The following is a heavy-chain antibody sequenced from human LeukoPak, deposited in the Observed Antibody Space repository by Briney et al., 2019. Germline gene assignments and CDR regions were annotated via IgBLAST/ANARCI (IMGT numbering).Heavy chain of an antibody. CDR3: AKVAYSYGHFDY. CDR1: GFTFDDYA. D-gene: IGHD5-18*01. Sequence: GGSLRVSCAASGFTFDDYAMHWVRQAPGNGLEWVSGISWNSGSVGYADSVKGRFTISRDNAKNSLYLQMNSLRAEDTALYYCAKVAYSYGHFDYWGQGTLVTVSS. J-gene: IGHJ4*02. CDR2: ISWNSGSV. V-gene: IGHV3-9*01.